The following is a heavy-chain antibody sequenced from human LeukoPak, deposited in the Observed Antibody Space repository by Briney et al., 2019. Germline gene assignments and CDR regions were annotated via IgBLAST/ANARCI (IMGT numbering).Heavy chain of an antibody. V-gene: IGHV3-30*18. CDR1: GFTFSSYG. Sequence: GGSLRLSCAASGFTFSSYGMHWVRQAPGKGLEWVAVISYDGSNKYYADSVKGRFTISRDNSKNTLYLQMNSLRAEDTAVYYCAKDPERYFDWLSDTRDYGMDVWGEGTTVTVSS. CDR3: AKDPERYFDWLSDTRDYGMDV. CDR2: ISYDGSNK. D-gene: IGHD3-9*01. J-gene: IGHJ6*04.